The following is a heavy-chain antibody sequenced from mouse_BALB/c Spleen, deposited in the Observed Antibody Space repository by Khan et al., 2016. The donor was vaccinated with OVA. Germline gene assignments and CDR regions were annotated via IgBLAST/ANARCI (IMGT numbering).Heavy chain of an antibody. Sequence: VQLKASGGGLVQPGGSRKLSCAASGFTFSSYGMHWVRQAPERGLEWVAYISGDSNTIYYADTVKGRFTISRDNPRNTLFLQMTSLMSEDTAMYYCATSYFYGYDFDYWGPGTTRTVAS. J-gene: IGHJ2*01. CDR3: ATSYFYGYDFDY. V-gene: IGHV5-17*02. CDR1: GFTFSSYG. D-gene: IGHD1-1*01. CDR2: ISGDSNTI.